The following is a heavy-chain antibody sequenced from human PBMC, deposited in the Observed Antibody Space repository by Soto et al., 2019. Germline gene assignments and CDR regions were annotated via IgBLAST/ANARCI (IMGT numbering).Heavy chain of an antibody. CDR3: AIGSTSGWYTTH. CDR1: GGTFISYT. J-gene: IGHJ4*02. Sequence: QVQLVQSGAEVKKPGSSVKVSCKASGGTFISYTFSWVRQAPGQGLEWMGRIIPIIGIANYAQKFQGRVTITADKSTSTAYMALSSLKSEDTAVYYCAIGSTSGWYTTHWGQGTLVTVSS. V-gene: IGHV1-69*02. CDR2: IIPIIGIA. D-gene: IGHD6-19*01.